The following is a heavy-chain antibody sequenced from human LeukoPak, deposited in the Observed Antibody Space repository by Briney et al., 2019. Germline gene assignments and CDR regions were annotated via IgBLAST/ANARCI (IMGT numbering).Heavy chain of an antibody. D-gene: IGHD3-10*01. Sequence: GGSLRLSCAASGYTFTIYGMYWVRQAPGKGLECVSSINTTSDYMYYADSMKGRFTISRDNAKNSLYLQMNGLRTDDTAVYYCAREQTYYASGSYYNVFDYWGQGTMVTVSS. CDR3: AREQTYYASGSYYNVFDY. J-gene: IGHJ4*02. CDR2: INTTSDYM. V-gene: IGHV3-21*01. CDR1: GYTFTIYG.